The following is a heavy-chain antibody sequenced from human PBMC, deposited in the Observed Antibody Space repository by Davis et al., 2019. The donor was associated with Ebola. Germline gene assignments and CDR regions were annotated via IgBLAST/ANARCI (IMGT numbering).Heavy chain of an antibody. CDR2: VREKSKNYAT. D-gene: IGHD1-1*01. Sequence: GGSLRLSCAASGFTFSDSPIHWIRQASGKGLEWVGRVREKSKNYATGYAASVKGRFTVSRDDSKNTAYLLKNSLKSEDTARYFCTRKVPGTGTTDRWGQGTLVTVSS. CDR3: TRKVPGTGTTDR. CDR1: GFTFSDSP. V-gene: IGHV3-73*01. J-gene: IGHJ5*02.